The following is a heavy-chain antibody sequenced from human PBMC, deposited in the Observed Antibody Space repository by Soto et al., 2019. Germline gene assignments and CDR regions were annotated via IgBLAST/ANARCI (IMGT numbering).Heavy chain of an antibody. CDR1: GYTFTGYY. Sequence: EASVKVSCKASGYTFTGYYMHWVRQAPGQGREWMGWINPNSGGTNYAQKFQGWVTMTRDTSISTAYMELSRLRSDDTAVYYCARDRPTSTYYYDSSGYYRYYYYYGMXVWGQGTTVT. CDR3: ARDRPTSTYYYDSSGYYRYYYYYGMXV. V-gene: IGHV1-2*04. CDR2: INPNSGGT. J-gene: IGHJ6*02. D-gene: IGHD3-22*01.